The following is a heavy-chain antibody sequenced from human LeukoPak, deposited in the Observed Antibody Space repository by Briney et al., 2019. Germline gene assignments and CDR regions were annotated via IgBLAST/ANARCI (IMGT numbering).Heavy chain of an antibody. J-gene: IGHJ4*02. CDR2: INHSGST. D-gene: IGHD3-10*01. Sequence: SETLSLTCAVYGGSFSGYYWSWIRQPPGKGLEWIGEINHSGSTNYNPSLKSRVTISVDTSKNQFSLKLSSVTAADTAVYYCASPGVLLWFGEFPYFDYWGQGTLVTVSS. V-gene: IGHV4-34*01. CDR1: GGSFSGYY. CDR3: ASPGVLLWFGEFPYFDY.